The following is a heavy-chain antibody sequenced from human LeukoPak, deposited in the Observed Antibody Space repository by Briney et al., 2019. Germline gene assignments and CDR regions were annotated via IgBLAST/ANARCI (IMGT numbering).Heavy chain of an antibody. CDR3: AREVKYYDSSGPFFVY. Sequence: SQALSLTCTVSGGSISSGSYYWSWIRQPPGKGLEWIGRIYTSGSTNYNPSLKSRVTISLDTSNNQYSMQLSSVTAADTAVYYCAREVKYYDSSGPFFVYWGQGTLVTVSS. CDR1: GGSISSGSYY. D-gene: IGHD3-22*01. J-gene: IGHJ4*02. V-gene: IGHV4-61*02. CDR2: IYTSGST.